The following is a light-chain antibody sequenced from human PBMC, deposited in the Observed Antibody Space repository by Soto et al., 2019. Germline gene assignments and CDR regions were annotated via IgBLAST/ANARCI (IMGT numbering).Light chain of an antibody. V-gene: IGKV1-5*03. J-gene: IGKJ1*01. Sequence: DIQMTQSPSTLSGSVGERVIITCRASQTISSWLAWYQQKPGKAPKLLIYKASTLKSGVPSTFSGSGSGTEFTLTISSLQPDDFATYYCQHYNSYSEACGQGTKV. CDR1: QTISSW. CDR2: KAS. CDR3: QHYNSYSEA.